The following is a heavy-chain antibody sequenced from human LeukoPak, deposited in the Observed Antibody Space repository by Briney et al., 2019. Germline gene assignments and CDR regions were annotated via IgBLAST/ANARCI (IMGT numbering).Heavy chain of an antibody. V-gene: IGHV4-61*01. D-gene: IGHD1-26*01. J-gene: IGHJ5*02. Sequence: SETLSLTCTVSGGSVSSGHYYWSWIRQPPGKGLEWIGYIYYSGSTNYNPSLKSRVTISVDTSKNQFSLKLSSVTAADTAVYYCARERIVGATTGWFDPWGQGTLVTVSS. CDR1: GGSVSSGHYY. CDR3: ARERIVGATTGWFDP. CDR2: IYYSGST.